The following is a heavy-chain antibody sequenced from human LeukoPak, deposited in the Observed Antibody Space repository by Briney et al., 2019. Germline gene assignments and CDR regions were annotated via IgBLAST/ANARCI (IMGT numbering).Heavy chain of an antibody. CDR1: GFTLSSYS. Sequence: GGSLRLSCAASGFTLSSYSMNWVRQAPGKGLEWVSSISSSSSYIYYADSVKGRFTISRDNAKNSLYLQMNSLRAEDTAVYYCARDQWLEIYYYYGMDVWGQGTTVTVSS. D-gene: IGHD6-19*01. CDR2: ISSSSSYI. J-gene: IGHJ6*02. V-gene: IGHV3-21*01. CDR3: ARDQWLEIYYYYGMDV.